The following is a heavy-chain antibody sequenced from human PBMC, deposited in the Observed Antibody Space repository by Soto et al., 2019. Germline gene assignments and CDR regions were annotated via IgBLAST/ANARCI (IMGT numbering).Heavy chain of an antibody. CDR1: GFPFSSYA. D-gene: IGHD1-26*01. J-gene: IGHJ6*02. Sequence: GGSLRLSCSASGFPFSSYAMSWVRKAPGKGLEWVSAISGSGGSTYYADSVKGRFTISRDNSKNTLYLQMNSLRAEDTAVYYCAKWEGPTPQPPHYYGMDVWGQGTTLSVS. V-gene: IGHV3-23*01. CDR3: AKWEGPTPQPPHYYGMDV. CDR2: ISGSGGST.